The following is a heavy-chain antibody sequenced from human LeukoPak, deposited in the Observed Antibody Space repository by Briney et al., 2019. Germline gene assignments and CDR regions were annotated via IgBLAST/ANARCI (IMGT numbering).Heavy chain of an antibody. J-gene: IGHJ1*01. CDR1: GFSFNTYA. CDR2: FSNTGGST. V-gene: IGHV3-23*01. D-gene: IGHD2-15*01. CDR3: AQQVGYCSSGSCYFTY. Sequence: SGGSLRLSCAASGFSFNTYAMSWVRQAPGKGLEWVSAFSNTGGSTYYADSVKGRFTISRDKSKNTLSLQMNSLRAEDTAVYYCAQQVGYCSSGSCYFTYWGQGTLVTVSS.